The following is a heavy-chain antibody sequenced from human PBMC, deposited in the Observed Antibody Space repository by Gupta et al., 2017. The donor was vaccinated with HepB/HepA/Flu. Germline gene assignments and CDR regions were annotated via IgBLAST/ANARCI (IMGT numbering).Heavy chain of an antibody. Sequence: EVQLVESGGGLVQPGGSLRLSCAASGSMFRGSWFHCVRQAPGKGLVWVSRINSDGSTTTYADSVKGRFTISRDNAKNTLYLQMDSLRADDTAVYYCVRGYCSGGTCFTFDYRGQGTLVTVSS. CDR2: INSDGSTT. D-gene: IGHD2-15*01. CDR1: GSMFRGSW. CDR3: VRGYCSGGTCFTFDY. V-gene: IGHV3-74*01. J-gene: IGHJ4*02.